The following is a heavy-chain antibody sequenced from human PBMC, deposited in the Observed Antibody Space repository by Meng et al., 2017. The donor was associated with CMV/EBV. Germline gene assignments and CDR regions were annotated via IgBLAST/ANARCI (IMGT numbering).Heavy chain of an antibody. CDR2: ISSSGSTI. V-gene: IGHV3-48*03. Sequence: GGSLRLSCAASGFTFSSYEMNWVRQAPGKGLEWVSYISSSGSTIYYADSVKGRFTISRDNAKNSLYLQMNSLRAEDTAVYYCAREIGYYDSSGYIDYWGQGTLVTVSS. CDR3: AREIGYYDSSGYIDY. CDR1: GFTFSSYE. D-gene: IGHD3-22*01. J-gene: IGHJ4*02.